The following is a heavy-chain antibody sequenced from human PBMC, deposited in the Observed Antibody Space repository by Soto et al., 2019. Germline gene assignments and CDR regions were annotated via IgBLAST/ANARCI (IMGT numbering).Heavy chain of an antibody. D-gene: IGHD3-10*01. CDR1: GGSFSGYY. Sequence: SETLSLTCAVYGGSFSGYYWSWIRQPPGKGLEWIGEINHSGSTNYNPSIKSRITIKVDTSKNQFSLKLSFVTAAVTAVYYFASVSPRSYYYGSGSYYNHIDYWGQGTLVTVSS. J-gene: IGHJ4*02. CDR2: INHSGST. V-gene: IGHV4-34*01. CDR3: ASVSPRSYYYGSGSYYNHIDY.